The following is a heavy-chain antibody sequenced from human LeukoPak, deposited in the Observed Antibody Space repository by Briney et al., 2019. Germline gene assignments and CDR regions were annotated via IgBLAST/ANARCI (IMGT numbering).Heavy chain of an antibody. J-gene: IGHJ1*01. CDR2: INHSEAT. V-gene: IGHV4-34*01. D-gene: IGHD2-15*01. CDR1: GGSFSGYY. Sequence: SETLSLTCAVYGGSFSGYYWSWIRQSPGKGLEWIGEINHSEATDYNPSFKSRVTISVDTSKNQFSLKLSSVTAADTAVYYCAREAQYCSGGSCYGGYFQHWGQGALVTVSS. CDR3: AREAQYCSGGSCYGGYFQH.